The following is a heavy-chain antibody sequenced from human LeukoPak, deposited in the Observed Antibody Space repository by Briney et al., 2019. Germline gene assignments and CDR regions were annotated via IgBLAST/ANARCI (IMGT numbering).Heavy chain of an antibody. D-gene: IGHD4-11*01. Sequence: SETLSLTCTVSGGSLSSSDYSWDWIRQSLEKGLEWIGNFYFSGGTYYSPSLKSRVTISADTSKNQFSLKLSSVTAAGTAVYYCARRGRNYAFDLWGQGTPVTVSS. J-gene: IGHJ4*02. V-gene: IGHV4-39*01. CDR2: FYFSGGT. CDR1: GGSLSSSDYS. CDR3: ARRGRNYAFDL.